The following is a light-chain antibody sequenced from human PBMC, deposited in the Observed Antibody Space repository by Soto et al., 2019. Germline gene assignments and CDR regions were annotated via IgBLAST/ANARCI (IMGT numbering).Light chain of an antibody. Sequence: QSVLTQPPSVSGAPGQRVTISCTGSSSNIGAGYDVHWYQQLPGTAPKLLIYGNSNRPSGVPDRFSGSKSGTSASLAITGLQAEDEADYYCQSYDSSLSGPVFGGGTKLTVV. CDR2: GNS. J-gene: IGLJ2*01. V-gene: IGLV1-40*01. CDR1: SSNIGAGYD. CDR3: QSYDSSLSGPV.